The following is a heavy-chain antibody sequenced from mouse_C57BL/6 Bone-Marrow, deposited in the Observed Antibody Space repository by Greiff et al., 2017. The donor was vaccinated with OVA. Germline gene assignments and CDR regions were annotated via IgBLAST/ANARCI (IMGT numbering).Heavy chain of an antibody. V-gene: IGHV1-82*01. D-gene: IGHD1-1*01. CDR2: IYPGDGDT. Sequence: QVQLQQSGPELVKPGASVKISCKASGYAFSSSWMNWVKQRPGKGLEWIGRIYPGDGDTNYNGKFKGKATLTADKSSSTAYMQLSSLTSEDSAVYFCARGTTVVPRRDFDDWGQGTTLTVSS. CDR3: ARGTTVVPRRDFDD. CDR1: GYAFSSSW. J-gene: IGHJ2*01.